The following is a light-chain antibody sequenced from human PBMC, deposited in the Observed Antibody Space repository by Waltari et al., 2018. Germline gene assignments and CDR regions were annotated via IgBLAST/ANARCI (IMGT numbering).Light chain of an antibody. CDR1: QSVLYSSNNKNY. CDR3: QQYYSTPYT. Sequence: DIVMTQSPDSLAVSLGERATINCKSSQSVLYSSNNKNYLAWYQQKPSKPPELLIYWASTRESGVPDRFSGSGSGTDFTLTISSLQAEDVAVYYCQQYYSTPYTFGQGTNLEIK. V-gene: IGKV4-1*01. CDR2: WAS. J-gene: IGKJ2*01.